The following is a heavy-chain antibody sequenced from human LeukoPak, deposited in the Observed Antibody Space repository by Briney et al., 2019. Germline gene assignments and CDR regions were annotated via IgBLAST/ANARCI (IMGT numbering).Heavy chain of an antibody. CDR3: ARSGYSGYGSPDAFDI. CDR2: IYYSGST. Sequence: SETLSLTCTVSGGSITNYYWSWIRQPPGKGLEWIGYIYYSGSTYYNPSLKSRVTISVDTSKNQFSLKLSSVTAADTAVYYCARSGYSGYGSPDAFDIWGQGTMVTVSS. V-gene: IGHV4-59*08. CDR1: GGSITNYY. J-gene: IGHJ3*02. D-gene: IGHD5-12*01.